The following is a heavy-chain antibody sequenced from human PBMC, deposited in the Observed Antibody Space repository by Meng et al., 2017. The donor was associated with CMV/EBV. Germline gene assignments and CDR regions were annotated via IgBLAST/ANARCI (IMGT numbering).Heavy chain of an antibody. V-gene: IGHV3-53*01. J-gene: IGHJ4*02. CDR2: IYSGGTS. CDR3: ATGLGEDGDYTGDF. CDR1: GLTVSSTY. D-gene: IGHD4-17*01. Sequence: GESLKISCVVSGLTVSSTYMSWVRQAPGKGLEWVSVIYSGGTSYHAGSVKGRFTISRDNSKNTVFLQMNSLRAEDTAVYYCATGLGEDGDYTGDFWGQGTLVTVSS.